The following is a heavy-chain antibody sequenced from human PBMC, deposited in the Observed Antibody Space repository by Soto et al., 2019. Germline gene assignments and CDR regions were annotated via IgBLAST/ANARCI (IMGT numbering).Heavy chain of an antibody. CDR3: ARETNGFMGAIAPAGYYYYGMDV. V-gene: IGHV3-11*01. CDR1: GFTFSDYY. Sequence: GVLSLSCAASGFTFSDYYMSWIRQAPGKGLEWVSYISSSGSTIYYADSVKGRFTISRDNAKNSLYLQMNSLRAEDTAVYYCARETNGFMGAIAPAGYYYYGMDVWGQGTTVTVSS. D-gene: IGHD1-26*01. J-gene: IGHJ6*02. CDR2: ISSSGSTI.